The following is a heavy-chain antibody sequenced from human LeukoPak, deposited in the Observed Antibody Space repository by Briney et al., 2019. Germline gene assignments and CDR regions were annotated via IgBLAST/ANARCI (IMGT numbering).Heavy chain of an antibody. V-gene: IGHV4-30-4*08. D-gene: IGHD2-2*02. Sequence: SETLSLTCTVSGGSISSGDYYLSWIRQPPGKGLEWIGYIYYSGSTYYNPSLKSRVTISVDTSKNQFSLKLSSVTAADTAVYYCARDVPVAPAAIRRRLFDYWGQGTLVTVSS. CDR3: ARDVPVAPAAIRRRLFDY. J-gene: IGHJ4*02. CDR1: GGSISSGDYY. CDR2: IYYSGST.